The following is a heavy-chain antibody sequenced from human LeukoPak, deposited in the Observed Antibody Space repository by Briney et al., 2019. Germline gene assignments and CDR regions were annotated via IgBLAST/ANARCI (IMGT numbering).Heavy chain of an antibody. V-gene: IGHV3-72*01. J-gene: IGHJ4*02. D-gene: IGHD3-22*01. CDR3: VRAGDYYSTGDC. CDR2: SRNKANRYTT. CDR1: GFTISDHY. Sequence: GGSLRLSCAASGFTISDHYMDWVRQAPGKGLEWVGRSRNKANRYTTEYAASVKGRFTTSRDDSNNSLYLQMSSLKTDDTAVYYCVRAGDYYSTGDCWGQGTLVTVSS.